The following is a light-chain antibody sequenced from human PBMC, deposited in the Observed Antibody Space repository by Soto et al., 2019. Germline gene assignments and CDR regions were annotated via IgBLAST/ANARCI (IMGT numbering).Light chain of an antibody. CDR2: GAS. V-gene: IGKV3-15*01. CDR3: QQYNNLPPYT. CDR1: QSVSSN. Sequence: EIVMTQSPATLSVSPCERATLSCRASQSVSSNLAWYKQKPGQAPRLLIYGASTRATGSPARFSGSWSGTEFTLTISSLQSEDFAFYYCQQYNNLPPYTFGHVNKLELK. J-gene: IGKJ2*01.